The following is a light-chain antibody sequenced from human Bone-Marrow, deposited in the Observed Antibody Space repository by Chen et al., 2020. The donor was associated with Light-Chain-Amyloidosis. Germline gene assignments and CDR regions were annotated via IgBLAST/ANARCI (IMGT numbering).Light chain of an antibody. CDR2: GAS. J-gene: IGKJ4*01. Sequence: DVQMTQSPSSLSASVGERVIITCQASQDIRKDLSWYQQRPGKAPNLLIYGASNLETGVPSRFSGSGSGTDFTFTISSLQPEDVATYYCQQYDKLPPTFGGGTKVEIK. CDR1: QDIRKD. V-gene: IGKV1-33*01. CDR3: QQYDKLPPT.